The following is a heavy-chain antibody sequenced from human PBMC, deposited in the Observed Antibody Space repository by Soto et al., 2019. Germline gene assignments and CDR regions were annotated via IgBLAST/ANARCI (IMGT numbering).Heavy chain of an antibody. CDR2: IYYSGST. CDR1: GGSISSYY. D-gene: IGHD3-10*01. J-gene: IGHJ4*02. Sequence: SETLSLTCTVSGGSISSYYWSWIRQPPGKGLEWIGYIYYSGSTNYNPSLKSRVTISVDTSKNQFSLKLSSVTAADTAVYYCARDRGQVPGFDHWGQGTLVTVSS. CDR3: ARDRGQVPGFDH. V-gene: IGHV4-59*01.